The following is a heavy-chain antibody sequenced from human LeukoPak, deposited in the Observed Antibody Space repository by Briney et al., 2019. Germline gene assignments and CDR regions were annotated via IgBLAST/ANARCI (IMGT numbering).Heavy chain of an antibody. CDR3: AKAGGYDWCDY. D-gene: IGHD5-12*01. CDR2: INHSGST. CDR1: GGSFSGYY. Sequence: SETLSLTCAVYGGSFSGYYWSWIRQPPGKGLEWIGEINHSGSTNYNPSLKSRVTISVDTSKNQFSLKLSSVTAADTAVYYCAKAGGYDWCDYWGQGTLVTVSS. J-gene: IGHJ4*02. V-gene: IGHV4-34*01.